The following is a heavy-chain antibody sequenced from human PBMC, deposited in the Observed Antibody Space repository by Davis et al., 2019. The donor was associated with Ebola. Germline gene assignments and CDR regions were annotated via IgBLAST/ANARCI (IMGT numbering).Heavy chain of an antibody. Sequence: SETLSLTCTVSGGSISSSSYYWGWIRQPPGKGLEWIGSIYYSGSTYYNPSLKSRVTISVDTSKNQFSLKLSSVTAADTAVYYCARHDPGIFGVVIEADHYYYYGMDVWGQGTTVTVSS. CDR1: GGSISSSSYY. CDR2: IYYSGST. J-gene: IGHJ6*02. V-gene: IGHV4-39*01. D-gene: IGHD3-3*01. CDR3: ARHDPGIFGVVIEADHYYYYGMDV.